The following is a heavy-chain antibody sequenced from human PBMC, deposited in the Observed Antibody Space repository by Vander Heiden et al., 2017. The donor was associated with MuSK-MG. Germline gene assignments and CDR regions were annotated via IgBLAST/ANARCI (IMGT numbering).Heavy chain of an antibody. D-gene: IGHD5-18*01. Sequence: EVQLLESGGGLVQPGGSLRLSCAASGFTFSIYAMSWVRQAPGKGLEWVSAISHSGGSKYYADSVKGRFTISRDNSKNTLYLQMNSLRAEDTALYYCAKAHVDTAMAMVPDFDYWGQGTLVTFSS. CDR2: ISHSGGSK. V-gene: IGHV3-23*01. CDR3: AKAHVDTAMAMVPDFDY. CDR1: GFTFSIYA. J-gene: IGHJ4*02.